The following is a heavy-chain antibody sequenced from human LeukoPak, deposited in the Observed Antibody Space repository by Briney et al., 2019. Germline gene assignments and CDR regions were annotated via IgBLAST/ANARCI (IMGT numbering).Heavy chain of an antibody. CDR2: ISSSRSYI. CDR1: GFTFSSCS. J-gene: IGHJ4*02. D-gene: IGHD3-22*01. V-gene: IGHV3-21*01. Sequence: GGSLRLSCAPSGFTFSSCSMNWVRQAPGKGLEWVSYISSSRSYIYYADSVKGRFTISRDNAKNSLYLQMSSLRVEDTAVYYCAREHSGGGNYYDSSGYYRSFDYWGQGTPVTVSS. CDR3: AREHSGGGNYYDSSGYYRSFDY.